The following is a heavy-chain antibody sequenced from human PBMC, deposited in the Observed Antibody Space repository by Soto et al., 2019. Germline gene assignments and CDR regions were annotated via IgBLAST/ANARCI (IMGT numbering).Heavy chain of an antibody. CDR2: INPNSGGT. D-gene: IGHD3-22*01. V-gene: IGHV1-2*04. CDR3: AREDGGYYHDSSGSWPYYYRMDV. Sequence: ASVKVSCKASGYTFTGYYMHWVRQAPGQGLEWMGWINPNSGGTNYAQKFQGWVTMTRDTSISTAYMELSRLRSDDTAVYYCAREDGGYYHDSSGSWPYYYRMDVWGQGTTATYSS. J-gene: IGHJ6*02. CDR1: GYTFTGYY.